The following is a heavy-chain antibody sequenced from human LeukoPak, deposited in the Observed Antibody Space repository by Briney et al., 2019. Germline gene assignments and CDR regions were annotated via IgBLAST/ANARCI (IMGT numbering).Heavy chain of an antibody. J-gene: IGHJ3*01. D-gene: IGHD2-2*01. Sequence: PGGSLRLSCAASGFTFDDYDMHWVRQARGKGLEWVSGITWNGHSIAYADSVKGRFTISRDNAKNSLYLQMNSLRAEDTALYYCAKDISVGIVAEPVAMVSPLDVWGQGTMVTVSS. CDR3: AKDISVGIVAEPVAMVSPLDV. CDR1: GFTFDDYD. V-gene: IGHV3-9*01. CDR2: ITWNGHSI.